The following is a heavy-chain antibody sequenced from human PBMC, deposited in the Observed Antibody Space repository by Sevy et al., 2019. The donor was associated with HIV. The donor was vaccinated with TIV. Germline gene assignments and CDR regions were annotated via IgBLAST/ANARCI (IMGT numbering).Heavy chain of an antibody. V-gene: IGHV3-7*03. CDR3: ARDGCTGGVCQRHYYYYGMDV. CDR2: IKQDGSEK. J-gene: IGHJ6*02. D-gene: IGHD2-8*02. CDR1: GFTFSSYW. Sequence: GGSLRLSCAASGFTFSSYWMSWVRHAPGKGLEWVANIKQDGSEKYYVDSVKGRFTISRDNAKNSLYLQMNSLRAEDTAVYYCARDGCTGGVCQRHYYYYGMDVWGQGTTVTVSS.